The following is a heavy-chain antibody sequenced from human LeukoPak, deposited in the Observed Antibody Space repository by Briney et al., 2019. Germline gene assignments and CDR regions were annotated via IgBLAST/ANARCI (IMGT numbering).Heavy chain of an antibody. Sequence: GASVKVSCKASGYTFTGYYMHWVRQAPGQGLEWMGWINPNSGGTNYAQKFQGWVTMTRDTSISTAYMELSRLRSDDTAVYYCARVLSKSRGYSLDYWGQGTLVTVSS. CDR2: INPNSGGT. D-gene: IGHD3-22*01. CDR3: ARVLSKSRGYSLDY. J-gene: IGHJ4*02. V-gene: IGHV1-2*04. CDR1: GYTFTGYY.